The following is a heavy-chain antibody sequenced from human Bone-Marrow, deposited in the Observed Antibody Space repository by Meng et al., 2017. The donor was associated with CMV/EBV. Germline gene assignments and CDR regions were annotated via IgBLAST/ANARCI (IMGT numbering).Heavy chain of an antibody. CDR2: INTDNGVT. D-gene: IGHD3-3*01. CDR1: RYTFTAHY. Sequence: ASVKVSCKASRYTFTAHYIHWVRQAPGQGLEWMGWINTDNGVTDYAQRFQGRVTMTTDTSTSTAYMELRSLRSDDTAVYYCARDGDYDFWSGYYSFDYWGQGTLVTVSS. CDR3: ARDGDYDFWSGYYSFDY. J-gene: IGHJ4*02. V-gene: IGHV1-2*02.